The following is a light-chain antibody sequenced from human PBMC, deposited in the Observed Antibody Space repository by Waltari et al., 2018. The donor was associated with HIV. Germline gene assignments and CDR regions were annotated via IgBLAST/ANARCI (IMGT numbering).Light chain of an antibody. CDR2: KDR. CDR3: QSADSSGSYVV. Sequence: SYELTQPPSVSVSPGQTARISCSGDALPNQYASFYQLKPGQAPVQVIYKDRERPSGIPGRFSASSSRPTVTLTISGFQAEDEADYFCQSADSSGSYVVFGGGTKLTVL. V-gene: IGLV3-25*03. CDR1: ALPNQY. J-gene: IGLJ2*01.